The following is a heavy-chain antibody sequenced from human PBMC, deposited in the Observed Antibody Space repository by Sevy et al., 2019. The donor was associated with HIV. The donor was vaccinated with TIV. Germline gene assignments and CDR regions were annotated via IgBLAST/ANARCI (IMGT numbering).Heavy chain of an antibody. CDR1: GFTFNNYW. D-gene: IGHD7-27*01. Sequence: RGSLRLSCAASGFTFNNYWMTWVRQAPGKGLEWVANIKQDGSDKYYMESVKGRFNISRDNTKNSLYLQLNSLRAEDTAVYYCARSWDYWGQMGYLGQGTLVTVSS. V-gene: IGHV3-7*03. CDR3: ARSWDYWGQMGY. J-gene: IGHJ4*02. CDR2: IKQDGSDK.